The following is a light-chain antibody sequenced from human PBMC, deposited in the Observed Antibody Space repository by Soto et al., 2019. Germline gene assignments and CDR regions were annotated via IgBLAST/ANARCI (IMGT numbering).Light chain of an antibody. V-gene: IGLV2-14*01. Sequence: QSALTQPASVSGSPGQSITISCTGTSSDVGAYDYVSWYQHHPGKAPKLMIYEVTNRPSEISDRFSGSKSGNTASLTISGLQPEDEADYYCSSYGSAATVFGSGTKLTVL. J-gene: IGLJ1*01. CDR3: SSYGSAATV. CDR1: SSDVGAYDY. CDR2: EVT.